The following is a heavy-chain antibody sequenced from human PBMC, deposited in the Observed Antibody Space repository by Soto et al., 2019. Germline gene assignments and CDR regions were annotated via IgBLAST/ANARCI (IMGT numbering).Heavy chain of an antibody. D-gene: IGHD6-13*01. CDR2: ISYDGSNK. CDR1: GFTFSSYA. J-gene: IGHJ4*02. Sequence: GGSLRLSCAASGFTFSSYAMHWVRQAPGKGLEWVAVISYDGSNKYYADSVKGRFTISRDNSKNTLYLQMNSLRAEDTAVYYCARDFRTVAAAGTDYWGQGTLVTVSS. CDR3: ARDFRTVAAAGTDY. V-gene: IGHV3-30*04.